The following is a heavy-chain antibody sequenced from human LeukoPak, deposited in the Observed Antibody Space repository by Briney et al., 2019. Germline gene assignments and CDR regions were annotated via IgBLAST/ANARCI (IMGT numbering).Heavy chain of an antibody. CDR1: GFTFSSYA. CDR2: IYYSGST. Sequence: LRLSCAASGFTFSSYAMSWVRQAPGKGLEWIGYIYYSGSTYYNPSLKSRVTISVDTSKNQFSLRLSSVTAADTAVYYCAREPLYPMVDYWGQGTLVTVSS. D-gene: IGHD3-3*01. V-gene: IGHV4-30-4*08. CDR3: AREPLYPMVDY. J-gene: IGHJ4*02.